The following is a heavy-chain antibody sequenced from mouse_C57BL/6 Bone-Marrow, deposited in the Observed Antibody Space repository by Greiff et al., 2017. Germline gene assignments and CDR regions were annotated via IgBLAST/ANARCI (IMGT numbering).Heavy chain of an antibody. D-gene: IGHD1-1*02. Sequence: QVQLKESGAELARPGASVKLSCKASGYTFTSYGISWVKQRTGQGLEWIGEIYPRSGNTYYNEKFKGKATLTADKSSSTAYMELRSLTSEDSAVYFCARRWGLSYYFDYWGQGTTLTVSS. CDR3: ARRWGLSYYFDY. J-gene: IGHJ2*01. V-gene: IGHV1-81*01. CDR1: GYTFTSYG. CDR2: IYPRSGNT.